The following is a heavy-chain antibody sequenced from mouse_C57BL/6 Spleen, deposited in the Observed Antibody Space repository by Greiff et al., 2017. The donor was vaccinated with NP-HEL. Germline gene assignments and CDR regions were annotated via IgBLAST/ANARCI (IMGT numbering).Heavy chain of an antibody. CDR3: AMTAQARGDY. D-gene: IGHD3-2*02. CDR2: INPSSGYT. CDR1: GYTFTSYR. Sequence: QVQLQQSGAELAKPGASVKLSCKASGYTFTSYRMHWVKQRPGQGLEWIGYINPSSGYTKSNQKFKDKATLTADKSSSTAYMQLSSLTYEDSAVYYCAMTAQARGDYWGQGTTLTVSS. J-gene: IGHJ2*01. V-gene: IGHV1-7*01.